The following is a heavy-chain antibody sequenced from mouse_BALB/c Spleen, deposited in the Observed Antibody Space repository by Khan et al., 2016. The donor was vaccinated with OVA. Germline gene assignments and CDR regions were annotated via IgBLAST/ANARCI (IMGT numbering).Heavy chain of an antibody. V-gene: IGHV3-2*02. CDR1: GYSITSDYA. D-gene: IGHD2-3*01. CDR3: ARDGSRYNYAMDY. Sequence: EVQLQESGPGLVKPSQSLSLTCTVTGYSITSDYAWHWIRQFPGNKLEWMGSINYSGSTNYNPSLKSRISITRDTSKNQFFLQLNSVTTEDTATYYCARDGSRYNYAMDYWGQGTAVTVSS. J-gene: IGHJ4*01. CDR2: INYSGST.